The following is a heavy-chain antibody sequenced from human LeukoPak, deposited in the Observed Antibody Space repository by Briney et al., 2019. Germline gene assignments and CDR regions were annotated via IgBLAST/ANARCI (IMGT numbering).Heavy chain of an antibody. CDR1: GFTFSSYD. Sequence: GGSLRLSCAASGFTFSSYDMHWVRQGTGKSLEWVSGAGIEGDTYYTVSVKGRFTISRENAKNSLYLQMNNLRAGDTAVYYCASDFYSSSWYLNAYYYYYYGMDVWGQGTTVTVSS. D-gene: IGHD6-13*01. V-gene: IGHV3-13*01. CDR2: AGIEGDT. J-gene: IGHJ6*02. CDR3: ASDFYSSSWYLNAYYYYYYGMDV.